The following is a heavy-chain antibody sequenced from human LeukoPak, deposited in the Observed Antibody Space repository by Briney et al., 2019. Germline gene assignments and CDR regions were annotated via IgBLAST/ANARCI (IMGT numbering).Heavy chain of an antibody. CDR1: GYTFTGYY. Sequence: ASVKVSCKASGYTFTGYYMHWVRQAPGQGPEWMGWINPNSGGTDYAQKFQGRVTMTGDTSINTAYMAVISLRPDDTAVYYCARGRYCSDGNCYHNWFDPWGQGTLVIVS. J-gene: IGHJ5*02. V-gene: IGHV1-2*02. D-gene: IGHD2-15*01. CDR2: INPNSGGT. CDR3: ARGRYCSDGNCYHNWFDP.